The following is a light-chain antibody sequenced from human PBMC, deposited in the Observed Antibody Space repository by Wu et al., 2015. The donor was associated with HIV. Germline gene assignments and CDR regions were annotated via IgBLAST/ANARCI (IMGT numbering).Light chain of an antibody. Sequence: GERATLXCRASQSVSSNLAWYQQKPGQAPRLLIYEASSRAPGIPDRFTASGSGTDFTLTISSLEPEDFAVYFCQQRSNWLLTFGGGTRVEI. J-gene: IGKJ4*01. CDR1: QSVSSN. V-gene: IGKV3-11*01. CDR2: EAS. CDR3: QQRSNWLLT.